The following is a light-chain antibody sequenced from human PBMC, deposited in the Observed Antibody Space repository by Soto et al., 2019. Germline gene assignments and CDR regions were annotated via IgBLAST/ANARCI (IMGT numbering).Light chain of an antibody. CDR1: SSDVGLYDY. V-gene: IGLV2-8*01. CDR3: SSYGGNSNYV. CDR2: EVT. J-gene: IGLJ1*01. Sequence: SGLTQPHSSSVSPGQSVTISFTGTSSDVGLYDYVSWYQQHPGKVPKLLIYEVTQRPSGVPDRFSGSKSGNTASLTVSGLQAEDEADYYCSSYGGNSNYVFGTGTKVTVL.